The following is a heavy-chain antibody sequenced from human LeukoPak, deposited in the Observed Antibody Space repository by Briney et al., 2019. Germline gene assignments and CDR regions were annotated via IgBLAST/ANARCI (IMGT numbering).Heavy chain of an antibody. V-gene: IGHV3-21*01. CDR1: GFTFSSYE. D-gene: IGHD1-26*01. Sequence: PGGSLRLSCAASGFTFSSYEMNWVRQAPGKGLEWVSSISSTSTYIYYADSVKGRFTISRDNAKNSLYLQMNSLRAEDTAVYYCACLVGATQDVWGKGTTVIVSS. CDR2: ISSTSTYI. J-gene: IGHJ6*04. CDR3: ACLVGATQDV.